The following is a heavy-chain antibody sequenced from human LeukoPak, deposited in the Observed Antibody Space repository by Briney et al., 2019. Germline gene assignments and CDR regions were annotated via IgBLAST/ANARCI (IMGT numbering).Heavy chain of an antibody. D-gene: IGHD5-18*01. V-gene: IGHV3-23*01. CDR3: ARHDSFIPF. CDR1: GFTFDNFA. CDR2: ISDSGRSA. J-gene: IGHJ4*02. Sequence: GGSLRLSCAASGFTFDNFAISWVRQAPGKGLEWVSGISDSGRSAYYTDSVKGRFTISRDNSKNTVNLQMNNLRVEDTAVYFCARHDSFIPFWGQGRLVTVSS.